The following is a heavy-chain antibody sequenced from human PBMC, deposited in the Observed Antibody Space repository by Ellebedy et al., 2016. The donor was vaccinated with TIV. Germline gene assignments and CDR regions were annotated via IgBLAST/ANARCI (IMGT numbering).Heavy chain of an antibody. CDR3: ARTRGYSGYDSYGIDV. J-gene: IGHJ6*02. CDR2: INPTSGGT. Sequence: AASVKVSCKASGYTFTGYYMHWVRQAPGQGLEWMGWINPTSGGTNYAQKFQGRVTMTRDTSISTAYMELSRLRSDDTAVYYCARTRGYSGYDSYGIDVWGQGTTVTVSS. V-gene: IGHV1-2*02. CDR1: GYTFTGYY. D-gene: IGHD5-12*01.